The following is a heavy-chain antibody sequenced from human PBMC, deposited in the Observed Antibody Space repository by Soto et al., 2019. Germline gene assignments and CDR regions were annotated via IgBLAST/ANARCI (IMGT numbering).Heavy chain of an antibody. Sequence: EVQLVESGGGLVQPGGSLRLSCAASGFTFSSYWMSWVRQAPGKGLEWVANIKQDGSEKYYVDSVKGRFTISRDNAKNSLYLQMNRLRAEDTAVYYCARIDRIAVAGPENNWFDPCGQGTLVTVSS. J-gene: IGHJ5*02. D-gene: IGHD6-19*01. CDR2: IKQDGSEK. V-gene: IGHV3-7*03. CDR3: ARIDRIAVAGPENNWFDP. CDR1: GFTFSSYW.